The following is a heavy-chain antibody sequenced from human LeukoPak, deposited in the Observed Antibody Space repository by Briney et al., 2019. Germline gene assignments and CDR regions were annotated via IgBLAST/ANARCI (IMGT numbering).Heavy chain of an antibody. CDR1: GFTFSSYS. V-gene: IGHV3-21*01. CDR3: ASGSYGNFQH. J-gene: IGHJ1*01. CDR2: ISSSSSYI. D-gene: IGHD1-26*01. Sequence: GGPLRLSCAASGFTFSSYSMNWVRQAPGNGLEWVSSISSSSSYIYYADSVKGRFTISRDNAKNSLYLQVNSLRAEDTAVYYCASGSYGNFQHWGQGTLVTVSS.